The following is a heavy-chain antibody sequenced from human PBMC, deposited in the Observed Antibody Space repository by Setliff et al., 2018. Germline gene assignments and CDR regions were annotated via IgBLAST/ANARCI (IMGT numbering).Heavy chain of an antibody. D-gene: IGHD3-10*01. J-gene: IGHJ6*02. CDR3: ARVRSYGSGNYYYYYYDMDV. CDR1: GGSISSRSYY. V-gene: IGHV4-39*07. Sequence: SETLSLTCTVSGGSISSRSYYWGWIRQPPGKGLEWIGSTYYSGSTYYKPSLKSRVTISVDTSKNQFSLKLSSVTAADTAVYYCARVRSYGSGNYYYYYYDMDVWGQGTTVTVSS. CDR2: TYYSGST.